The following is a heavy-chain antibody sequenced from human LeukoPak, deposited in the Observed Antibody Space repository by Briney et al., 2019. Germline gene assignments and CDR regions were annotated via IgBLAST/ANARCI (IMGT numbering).Heavy chain of an antibody. CDR1: GFTFRSYA. J-gene: IGHJ4*02. CDR2: IGGSGGNT. D-gene: IGHD2-8*02. Sequence: GGSLRLSCAASGFTFRSYAMSWVRQAPGKGLEWVSAIGGSGGNTYYADSVKGRFTISRDNSKSTLYLQMNSLRAEDTALYYCAKTQYCTDCLAEFDYWDQGTLVTVSS. V-gene: IGHV3-23*01. CDR3: AKTQYCTDCLAEFDY.